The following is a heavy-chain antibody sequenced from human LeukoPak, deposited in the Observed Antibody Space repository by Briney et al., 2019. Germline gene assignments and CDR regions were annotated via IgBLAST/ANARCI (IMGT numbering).Heavy chain of an antibody. CDR3: ARDLRDYYDSSGSRVYFDY. V-gene: IGHV4-38-2*02. CDR2: IYHSGST. D-gene: IGHD3-22*01. CDR1: GYSISSGYY. Sequence: MTSETLSLTCTVSGYSISSGYYWGWIRQPPGKGLEWMGSIYHSGSTYYNPSLKSRVTISVDTSKNQFSLKLSSVTAADTAVYYCARDLRDYYDSSGSRVYFDYWSQGTLVTVSS. J-gene: IGHJ4*02.